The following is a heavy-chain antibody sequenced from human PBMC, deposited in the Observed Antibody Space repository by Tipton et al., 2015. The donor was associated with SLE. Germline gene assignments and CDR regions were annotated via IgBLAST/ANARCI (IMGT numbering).Heavy chain of an antibody. D-gene: IGHD3-3*01. V-gene: IGHV1-46*01. J-gene: IGHJ4*02. CDR2: INPGGGRA. CDR1: GCTFTSNY. CDR3: ARGGIFGVFALDF. Sequence: QLVQSGAEVKKPGASVKISCKTSGCTFTSNYIHWVRQTPGQGLEWMGIINPGGGRATYSQKFQGRVTMTRDTSASTVDMELSSLRSEDSALYYCARGGIFGVFALDFWGQGTLVTVSS.